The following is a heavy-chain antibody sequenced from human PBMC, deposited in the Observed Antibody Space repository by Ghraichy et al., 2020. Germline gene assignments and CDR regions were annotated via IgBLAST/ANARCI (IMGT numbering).Heavy chain of an antibody. Sequence: GGSLRLSCAASGFTFSSYAMSWVRQAPGKGLEWVSAISGSGGSTYYADSVKGRFTISRDNSKNTLYLQMNSLRAEDTAVYYCANQAVRPAELQLTHDAFDIWGQGTMVTVSS. CDR2: ISGSGGST. CDR3: ANQAVRPAELQLTHDAFDI. D-gene: IGHD1-1*01. CDR1: GFTFSSYA. J-gene: IGHJ3*02. V-gene: IGHV3-23*01.